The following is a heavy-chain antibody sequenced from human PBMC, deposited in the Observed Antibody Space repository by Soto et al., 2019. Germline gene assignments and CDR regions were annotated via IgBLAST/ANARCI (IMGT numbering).Heavy chain of an antibody. Sequence: SETLSLTCAVSGGSISSSNWWSWVRPPPGKGLEWIGEIYHSGSTNYNPSLKSRVTISVDKSKNQFSLKLSSVTAADTAVYYCARVRYYDSSGYLYYYYGMDVWGQGTTVTVSS. J-gene: IGHJ6*02. D-gene: IGHD3-22*01. V-gene: IGHV4-4*02. CDR1: GGSISSSNW. CDR3: ARVRYYDSSGYLYYYYGMDV. CDR2: IYHSGST.